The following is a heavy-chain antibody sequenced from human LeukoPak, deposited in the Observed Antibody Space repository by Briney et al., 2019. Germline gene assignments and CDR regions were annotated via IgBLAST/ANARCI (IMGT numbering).Heavy chain of an antibody. CDR2: VYYSRNT. V-gene: IGHV4-30-4*01. CDR3: ASSLRFLEWWDY. D-gene: IGHD3-3*01. CDR1: GVSISSGDYY. Sequence: SETLSLTCSVSGVSISSGDYYWSWIRQPPGKSLEWIGYVYYSRNTDYNPSLKSRVTISVDTSKNQFSLKLSSVTAADTAVYYCASSLRFLEWWDYWGQGTLVTVSS. J-gene: IGHJ4*02.